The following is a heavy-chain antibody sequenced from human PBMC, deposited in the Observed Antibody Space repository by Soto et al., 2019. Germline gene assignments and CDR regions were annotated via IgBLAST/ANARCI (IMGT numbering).Heavy chain of an antibody. Sequence: GGSLRLSCAASGFTFSTYAMTWVRQAPGKGLEWVSTISGSGGSTYYADSVKGRFTISRDNFKNTLYLQMNSLRAEDTAVYYCAKPSGDYCSSSTCPPGHWGQGTLVTVSS. V-gene: IGHV3-23*01. CDR3: AKPSGDYCSSSTCPPGH. CDR1: GFTFSTYA. D-gene: IGHD2-2*01. J-gene: IGHJ4*02. CDR2: ISGSGGST.